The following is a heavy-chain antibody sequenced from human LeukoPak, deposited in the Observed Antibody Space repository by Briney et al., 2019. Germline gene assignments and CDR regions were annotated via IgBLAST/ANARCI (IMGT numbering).Heavy chain of an antibody. CDR3: ARVVRTYYYDSSGPPGWFDP. V-gene: IGHV4-34*01. J-gene: IGHJ5*02. CDR1: GGPFSGYY. CDR2: INHSGST. D-gene: IGHD3-22*01. Sequence: KPSETLSLTCAVYGGPFSGYYWSWIRQPPGKGLEWIGEINHSGSTNYNPSLKSRVTISVDTSKNQFSLKLSSVTAADTAVYYCARVVRTYYYDSSGPPGWFDPWGQGTLVTVSS.